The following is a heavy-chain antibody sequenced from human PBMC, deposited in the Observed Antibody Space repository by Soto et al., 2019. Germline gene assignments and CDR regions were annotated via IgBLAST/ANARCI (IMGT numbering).Heavy chain of an antibody. J-gene: IGHJ6*02. D-gene: IGHD6-19*01. CDR3: ARDSWGLAVPDYHYYAMDV. CDR1: GYTFTSYG. CDR2: ISVYSGST. V-gene: IGHV1-18*04. Sequence: QVQLVQSGAEVKKPGASVRVSCEASGYTFTSYGISWVRQAPGQGREWMGWISVYSGSTNYAQKLQGRVTMTTDGSTRAVYMELRSLRSDDTAVYYCARDSWGLAVPDYHYYAMDVWGQGTTVTV.